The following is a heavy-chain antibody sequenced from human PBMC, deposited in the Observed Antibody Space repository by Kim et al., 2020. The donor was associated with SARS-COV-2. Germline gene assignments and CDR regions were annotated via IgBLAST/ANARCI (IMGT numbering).Heavy chain of an antibody. J-gene: IGHJ6*02. V-gene: IGHV3-48*03. Sequence: GGSLRLSCAASGFTFSSYEMNWVRQAPGKGLEWVSYISSSGSTIYYADSVKGRFTISRDNAKNSLYLQMRSLRAEDTAVYYCGRGGNGVVVADTLDHPLYYNYDMDVGAQGTTVTVS. CDR1: GFTFSSYE. D-gene: IGHD2-15*01. CDR2: ISSSGSTI. CDR3: GRGGNGVVVADTLDHPLYYNYDMDV.